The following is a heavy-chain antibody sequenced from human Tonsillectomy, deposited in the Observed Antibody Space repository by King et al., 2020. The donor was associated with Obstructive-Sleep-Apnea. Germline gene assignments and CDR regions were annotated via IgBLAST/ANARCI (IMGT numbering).Heavy chain of an antibody. CDR1: GFTFSGYA. CDR2: ISYDGNTK. Sequence: VQLMESGGGVVQPGRSLRLSCVASGFTFSGYAMDWVRQAPGKELEWVAVISYDGNTKYYADSVKGRFTISRDNSKKTLYLQMNSLRADDTAVYFCAKDPGRLSIAPAVDYYYGMDVWGHGTTVSVSS. V-gene: IGHV3-30*04. CDR3: AKDPGRLSIAPAVDYYYGMDV. J-gene: IGHJ6*02. D-gene: IGHD6-13*01.